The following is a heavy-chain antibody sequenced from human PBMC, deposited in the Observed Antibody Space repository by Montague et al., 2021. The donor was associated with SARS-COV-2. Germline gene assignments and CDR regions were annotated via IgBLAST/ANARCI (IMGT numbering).Heavy chain of an antibody. D-gene: IGHD3-9*01. J-gene: IGHJ6*02. Sequence: SLRLSCAASGFTFSSYAMHWVRQAPGKGLEWVAVIYSGGSTYYAGSVKGRFTISRDNSKNTLYLQMNSLRAEDTAVYYCARDRHWTNTYYDILTGYQYYYYGMDVWGQGTAVTVSS. CDR1: GFTFSSYA. CDR2: IYSGGST. CDR3: ARDRHWTNTYYDILTGYQYYYYGMDV. V-gene: IGHV3-66*01.